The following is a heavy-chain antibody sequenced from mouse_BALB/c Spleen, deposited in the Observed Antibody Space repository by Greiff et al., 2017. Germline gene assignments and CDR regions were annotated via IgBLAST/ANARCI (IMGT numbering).Heavy chain of an antibody. Sequence: EVHLVESGGGLVQPGGSLKLSCAASGFTFSSFGMHWVRQAPEKGLEWVAYISSGSSTIYYADTVKGRFTISRDNPKNTLFLQMTSLRSEDTAMYYCARSRDYGSSYDYWGQGTTLTVSS. CDR1: GFTFSSFG. CDR3: ARSRDYGSSYDY. J-gene: IGHJ2*01. CDR2: ISSGSSTI. D-gene: IGHD1-1*01. V-gene: IGHV5-17*02.